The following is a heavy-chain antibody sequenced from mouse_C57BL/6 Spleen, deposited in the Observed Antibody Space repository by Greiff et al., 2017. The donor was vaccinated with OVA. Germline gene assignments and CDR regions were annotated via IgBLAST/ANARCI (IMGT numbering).Heavy chain of an antibody. J-gene: IGHJ4*01. V-gene: IGHV5-17*01. CDR2: ISSGSSTI. CDR3: ASPSSDYYAMDY. Sequence: EVMLVESGGGLVKPGGSLKLSCAASGFTFSDYGMHWVRQAPEKGLEWVAYISSGSSTIYYADTVKGRFTISRDNAKNTLFLQMTSLRSEDTAMYYCASPSSDYYAMDYWGQGTSVTVSS. CDR1: GFTFSDYG. D-gene: IGHD1-1*01.